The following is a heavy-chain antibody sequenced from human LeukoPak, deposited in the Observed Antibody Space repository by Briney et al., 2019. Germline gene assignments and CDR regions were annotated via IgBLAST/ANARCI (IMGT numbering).Heavy chain of an antibody. CDR1: GGSFSGYY. V-gene: IGHV4-34*01. J-gene: IGHJ4*02. CDR2: INHSGST. CDR3: ARLPPGRIVGAPFDY. D-gene: IGHD1-26*01. Sequence: NPSETLSLTCAVYGGSFSGYYWSWIRQPPGKGLEWIGEINHSGSTNYNPSLKSRVTISVDTSKNQFSLKLSSVTAADTAVYYCARLPPGRIVGAPFDYWGQGTLVTVSS.